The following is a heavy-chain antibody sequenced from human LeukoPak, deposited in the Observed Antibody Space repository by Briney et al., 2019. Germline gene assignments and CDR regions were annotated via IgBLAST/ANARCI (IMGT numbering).Heavy chain of an antibody. V-gene: IGHV1-69*01. D-gene: IGHD3-16*02. CDR3: ARSYPILGAFDI. CDR2: IIPIFGTA. CDR1: GGTFSSYA. J-gene: IGHJ3*02. Sequence: GASVKVSCKASGGTFSSYAISWVRQAPGQGLEWMGGIIPIFGTANYAQKFQGRVTITADESTSTAYMELSSLRSEDTAVYYCARSYPILGAFDIWGQGTMVTVSS.